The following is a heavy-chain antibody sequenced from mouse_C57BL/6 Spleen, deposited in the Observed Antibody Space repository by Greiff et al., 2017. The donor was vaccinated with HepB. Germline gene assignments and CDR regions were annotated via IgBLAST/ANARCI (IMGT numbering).Heavy chain of an antibody. D-gene: IGHD1-1*01. Sequence: EVQLVESGGGLVKPGGSLKLSCAASGFTFSSYAMSWVRQTPEKRLEWVATISDGGSYTYYPDNVKGRFTISRDNAKNNLYLQMSHLKSEDTAMYYCARDLLSTVVAPFAYWGQGTLVTVSA. V-gene: IGHV5-4*01. CDR2: ISDGGSYT. J-gene: IGHJ3*01. CDR3: ARDLLSTVVAPFAY. CDR1: GFTFSSYA.